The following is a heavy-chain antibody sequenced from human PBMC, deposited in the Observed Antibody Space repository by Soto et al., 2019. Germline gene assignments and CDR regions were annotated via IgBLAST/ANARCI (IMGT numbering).Heavy chain of an antibody. J-gene: IGHJ4*02. V-gene: IGHV4-30-4*01. Sequence: PSETLSLTCTVSGGSIFSGDYYWSWIRQPPGKGLEWIGYIYYSGSTYYSPSLKSRVTISVYTSKNQFSLKLSSVTAADTAVYYCATLVRPMSGLDYWGQGTLVTVSS. CDR2: IYYSGST. CDR3: ATLVRPMSGLDY. CDR1: GGSIFSGDYY. D-gene: IGHD1-26*01.